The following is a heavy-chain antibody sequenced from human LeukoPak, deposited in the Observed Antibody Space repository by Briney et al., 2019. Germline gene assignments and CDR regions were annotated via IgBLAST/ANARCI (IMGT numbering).Heavy chain of an antibody. CDR1: GFTVSSND. CDR3: ARGEAHSELRSD. J-gene: IGHJ4*02. Sequence: GRSLRLSCAASGFTVSSNDMSWVRQAPGKGLEWVSVIYSCGSTYYADSLKGRFTISKDNSKNTLHLQMNSLRAEDTAVYYCARGEAHSELRSDWGQGTLVTVSS. V-gene: IGHV3-66*01. CDR2: IYSCGST. D-gene: IGHD1-7*01.